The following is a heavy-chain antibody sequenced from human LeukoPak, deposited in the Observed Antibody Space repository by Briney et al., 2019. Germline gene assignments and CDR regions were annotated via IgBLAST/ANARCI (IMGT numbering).Heavy chain of an antibody. CDR1: GFSLKTYS. CDR3: AKEGGIVVAGGGDY. J-gene: IGHJ4*02. D-gene: IGHD6-19*01. V-gene: IGHV3-23*01. CDR2: ISGNGRKT. Sequence: GGSLRLSCAASGFSLKTYSMTWVRQAPGKGPEWVSAISGNGRKTFYADSVRGRFTIPRDNSKNTLYLQMSSLRADDTAVYFCAKEGGIVVAGGGDYWGQGTLVTVSS.